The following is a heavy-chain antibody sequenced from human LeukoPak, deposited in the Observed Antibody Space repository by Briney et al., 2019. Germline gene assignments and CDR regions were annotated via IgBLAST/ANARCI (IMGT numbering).Heavy chain of an antibody. D-gene: IGHD3-22*01. CDR2: IYPLDFDT. CDR1: GYSFANYW. CDR3: AMGRSSGYSGHYFAF. Sequence: GESLKISCTGSGYSFANYWIGWVRQTPGKGLEWMGIIYPLDFDTRYSPSFQGQVTISADKSIDTAYLQWNTLRASDSPLYYCAMGRSSGYSGHYFAFWGQGTRVTVSS. J-gene: IGHJ4*02. V-gene: IGHV5-51*01.